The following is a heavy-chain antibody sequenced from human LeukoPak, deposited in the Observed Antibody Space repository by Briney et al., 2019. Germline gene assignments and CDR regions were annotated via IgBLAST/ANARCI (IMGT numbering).Heavy chain of an antibody. CDR1: GGSFSGYY. Sequence: KPSETLSLTCAVYGGSFSGYYWSWIRQPPGKGLEWIGEINHSGSTNYNPSLKSRVTISVDTSKNQFSLKLSSVTAADTAVYYCARGTTAYGMDVWGQGTTVTVSS. V-gene: IGHV4-34*01. J-gene: IGHJ6*02. CDR2: INHSGST. D-gene: IGHD4-17*01. CDR3: ARGTTAYGMDV.